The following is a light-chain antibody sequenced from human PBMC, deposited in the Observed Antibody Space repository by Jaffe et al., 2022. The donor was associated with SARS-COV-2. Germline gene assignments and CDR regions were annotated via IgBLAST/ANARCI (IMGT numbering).Light chain of an antibody. V-gene: IGKV3-20*01. CDR3: QHYYSSPPIT. J-gene: IGKJ5*01. CDR1: QSVTTTY. CDR2: GAS. Sequence: EIVLTQSPGTLSLSPGERATLSCRASQSVTTTYLAWYQQKPGQAPRLLIYGASNRATGIPDRFSGSGSGTDFTLTISRLEPEDSAVYFCQHYYSSPPITFGQGTRLEIK.